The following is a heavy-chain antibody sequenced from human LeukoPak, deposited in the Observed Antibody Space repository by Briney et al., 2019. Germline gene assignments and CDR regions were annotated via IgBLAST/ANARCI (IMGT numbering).Heavy chain of an antibody. Sequence: ASVKVSCKASGGTFSSYAISWVRQAPGQGLEWMGGIIPIFGTANYAQKFQGRVTITADESTSTAYMELSSLRSEDTAVYYCARDLLITMVRGVDYYYMDVWGKGTTVTVSS. D-gene: IGHD3-10*01. J-gene: IGHJ6*03. CDR1: GGTFSSYA. CDR3: ARDLLITMVRGVDYYYMDV. V-gene: IGHV1-69*13. CDR2: IIPIFGTA.